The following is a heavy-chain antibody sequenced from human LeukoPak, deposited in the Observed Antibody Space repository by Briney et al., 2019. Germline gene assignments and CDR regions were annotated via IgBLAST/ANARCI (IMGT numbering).Heavy chain of an antibody. CDR2: VIPIFGAA. V-gene: IGHV1-69*06. Sequence: ASVKVSCKGSAGTFSSYAISWVRQAPGQGLEWMGGVIPIFGAANYAQKFQGRVTITADKSTSTAYMELRSLRSEDTAVYYCARSNDILPGSYMGGWFDPWGQGTLVTVSS. J-gene: IGHJ5*02. CDR1: AGTFSSYA. CDR3: ARSNDILPGSYMGGWFDP. D-gene: IGHD3-9*01.